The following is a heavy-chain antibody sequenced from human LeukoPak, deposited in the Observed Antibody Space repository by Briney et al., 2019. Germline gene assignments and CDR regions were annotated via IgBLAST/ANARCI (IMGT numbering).Heavy chain of an antibody. J-gene: IGHJ5*02. Sequence: ESLKISCKGSGYSFNSYWIGWVRQMPGKGLGWMGIIYPGDSNTRYNPSFQGQVTISADKSMSTAYLQWSSLKASDTAMYYCAISLRYCSGGSCYRTGHWFDPWGQGTLVTVSS. CDR3: AISLRYCSGGSCYRTGHWFDP. D-gene: IGHD2-15*01. CDR2: IYPGDSNT. CDR1: GYSFNSYW. V-gene: IGHV5-51*01.